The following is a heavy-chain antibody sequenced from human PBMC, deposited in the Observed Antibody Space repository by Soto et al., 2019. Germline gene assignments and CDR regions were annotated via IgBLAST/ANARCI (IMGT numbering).Heavy chain of an antibody. V-gene: IGHV3-23*01. CDR1: GFTFSSYA. CDR3: AKDPEAEVGSGMDV. D-gene: IGHD6-13*01. Sequence: EVEMLESGGGLVQPGGSLRLSCAASGFTFSSYALSWVRQRPGKGLEWVSGISGTGSNTYYADSVKGRFTISRDNSKKTLFLQMNNLRAEDTALYYCAKDPEAEVGSGMDVWGQGTTVNVSS. CDR2: ISGTGSNT. J-gene: IGHJ6*02.